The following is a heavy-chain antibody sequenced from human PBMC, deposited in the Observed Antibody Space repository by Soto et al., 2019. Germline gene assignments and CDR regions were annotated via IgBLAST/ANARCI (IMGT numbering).Heavy chain of an antibody. D-gene: IGHD6-13*01. CDR3: ARGLGSAAGLEVYYFDY. CDR1: GGTFSSYA. J-gene: IGHJ4*02. CDR2: IIPIFGTA. V-gene: IGHV1-69*01. Sequence: QVPLVQSGAEVKKPGSSVKVSCKASGGTFSSYAISWVRQAPGQGLEWMGGIIPIFGTANYAQKFQGRVTITADESTSTAYMELSSLRSEDTAVYYCARGLGSAAGLEVYYFDYWGQGTLVTVSS.